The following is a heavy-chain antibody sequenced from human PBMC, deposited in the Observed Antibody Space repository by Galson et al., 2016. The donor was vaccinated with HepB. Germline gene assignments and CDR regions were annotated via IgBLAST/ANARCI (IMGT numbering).Heavy chain of an antibody. Sequence: SETLSLTCTVSGGSISSSNYYWGWVRQPPGKGLEWIGGIYYSGRTYYNPSLKSRVSMSVDTSRNQFSLRLNSVTAADTAVYFCARPMFSDYYTLFAYWVQGILVTVSS. CDR2: IYYSGRT. V-gene: IGHV4-39*01. J-gene: IGHJ4*02. D-gene: IGHD5/OR15-5a*01. CDR3: ARPMFSDYYTLFAY. CDR1: GGSISSSNYY.